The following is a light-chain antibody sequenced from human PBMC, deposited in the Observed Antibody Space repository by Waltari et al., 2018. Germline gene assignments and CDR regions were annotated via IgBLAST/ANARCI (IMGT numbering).Light chain of an antibody. Sequence: AIQMTQSPSSLFASVGDRVTITCRASQGIRNDLGWYQQKPGDAPKLLIYTASTLQSGVPSRFSGSGSGTDFTLTITSLQPEDFATYFCLQDYSYPRTFGQGTKVEIK. J-gene: IGKJ1*01. V-gene: IGKV1-6*01. CDR3: LQDYSYPRT. CDR2: TAS. CDR1: QGIRND.